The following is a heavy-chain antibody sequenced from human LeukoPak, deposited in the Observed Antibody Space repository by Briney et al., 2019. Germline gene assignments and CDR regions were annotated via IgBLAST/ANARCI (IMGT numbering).Heavy chain of an antibody. CDR2: INTDGSST. Sequence: GGSLTLSCAASGFGFSNFWMHWVRQAPGKGLVWVSRINTDGSSTSYADSVKGRFTISRDNAKNTLYLQMNSLRAEDTAAYYCARDGTYYDFWSGLDYWGQGTLVTVSS. J-gene: IGHJ4*02. CDR1: GFGFSNFW. V-gene: IGHV3-74*01. D-gene: IGHD3-3*01. CDR3: ARDGTYYDFWSGLDY.